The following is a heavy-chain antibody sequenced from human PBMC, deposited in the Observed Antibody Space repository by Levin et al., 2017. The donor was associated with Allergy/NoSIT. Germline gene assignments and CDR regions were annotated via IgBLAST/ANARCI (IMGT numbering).Heavy chain of an antibody. D-gene: IGHD5-18*01. CDR1: GSTFSSYA. CDR3: AKDWAWIQINDNY. V-gene: IGHV3-23*01. CDR2: ISASGGST. Sequence: LTCAASGSTFSSYAMSWVRQAPGKGLEWVSDISASGGSTYYADSVKGRFTISRDNSKNTLDLQMHRLRAEETAMYYCAKDWAWIQINDNYWGQGTLVTVSS. J-gene: IGHJ4*02.